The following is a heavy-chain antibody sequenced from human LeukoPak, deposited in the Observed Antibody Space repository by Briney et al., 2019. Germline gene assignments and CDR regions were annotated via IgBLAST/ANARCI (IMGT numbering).Heavy chain of an antibody. Sequence: GGSLRLSCAASGFPFNSYWMHWVRQAPGKGLVWVARINPNSRIITYADSVRGRFTISRDNAKNTLSLQMNSLRVEDTAVYYCVRDLVLVDTPGDDFDFWGQGTLVTASS. CDR2: INPNSRII. CDR1: GFPFNSYW. V-gene: IGHV3-74*03. J-gene: IGHJ4*02. D-gene: IGHD2-21*01. CDR3: VRDLVLVDTPGDDFDF.